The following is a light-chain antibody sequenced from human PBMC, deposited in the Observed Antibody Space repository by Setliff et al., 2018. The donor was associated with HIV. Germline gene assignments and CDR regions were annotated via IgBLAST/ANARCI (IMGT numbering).Light chain of an antibody. CDR1: SNDVGRYDP. V-gene: IGLV2-23*01. J-gene: IGLJ1*01. CDR2: QST. CDR3: CSNTGSNTFV. Sequence: QSARTQPASVSGSPGQSITISCTGTSNDVGRYDPVSWYQQHPARAPKLIIYQSTRRPSGVSNRFSGSKSGNVASLTISGLQAEDEADYYCCSNTGSNTFVFGTGTKVTVL.